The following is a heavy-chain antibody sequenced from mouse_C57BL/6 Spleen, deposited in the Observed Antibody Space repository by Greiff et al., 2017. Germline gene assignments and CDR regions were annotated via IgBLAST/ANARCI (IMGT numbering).Heavy chain of an antibody. D-gene: IGHD3-2*02. Sequence: EVKLMESGPELVKPGASVKISCKASGYSFTGYYMNWVQQSPEKSLEWIGEINPSTGGTTYNQKFKAKATLTVDKSSSTAYMQLKSLTSEDSAVYYCARGGYAGDYWGQGTTLTVSS. V-gene: IGHV1-42*01. CDR3: ARGGYAGDY. J-gene: IGHJ2*01. CDR2: INPSTGGT. CDR1: GYSFTGYY.